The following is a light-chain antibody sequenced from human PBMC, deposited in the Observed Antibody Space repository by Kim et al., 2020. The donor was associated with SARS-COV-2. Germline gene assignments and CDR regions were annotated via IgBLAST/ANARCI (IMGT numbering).Light chain of an antibody. CDR1: KLGDKY. J-gene: IGLJ2*01. V-gene: IGLV3-1*01. CDR2: QDS. Sequence: SYELTQPLSVSVPPGQTASITCSGDKLGDKYSCWYQQKPGQSPVLVIYQDSKRPSGIPERFSGSNSGNTATLTISGTQAMDEADYYCQAWNSSSVVFGGGTKLTV. CDR3: QAWNSSSVV.